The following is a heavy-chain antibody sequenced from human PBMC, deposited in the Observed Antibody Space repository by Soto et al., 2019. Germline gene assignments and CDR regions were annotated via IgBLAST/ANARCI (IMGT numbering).Heavy chain of an antibody. CDR2: ISAYNGNT. Sequence: ASVKVSCKASGYTFTSYGISWVRQAPGQGLEWMGWISAYNGNTNYAQKLQGRVTMTTDTSTSTAYMELRSLRSDDTAVYYCARRDSSGWNYYYYYGMDVWGQGTAVTVSS. V-gene: IGHV1-18*01. J-gene: IGHJ6*02. CDR1: GYTFTSYG. CDR3: ARRDSSGWNYYYYYGMDV. D-gene: IGHD6-19*01.